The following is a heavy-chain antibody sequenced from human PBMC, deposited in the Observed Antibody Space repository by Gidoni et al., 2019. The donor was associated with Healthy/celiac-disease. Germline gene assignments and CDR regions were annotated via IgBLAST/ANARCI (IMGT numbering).Heavy chain of an antibody. CDR2: IYYSGST. CDR3: ARLSSGYYYGMDV. D-gene: IGHD6-19*01. CDR1: GCSISSSSYY. J-gene: IGHJ6*02. Sequence: QLQLQESGPGLVKPSETLSLPCTVSGCSISSSSYYWGWIRQPPGKGLEWIGSIYYSGSTYYNPSLKSRVTISVDTSKNQFSLKLSSVTAADTAVYYCARLSSGYYYGMDVWGQGTTVTVSS. V-gene: IGHV4-39*01.